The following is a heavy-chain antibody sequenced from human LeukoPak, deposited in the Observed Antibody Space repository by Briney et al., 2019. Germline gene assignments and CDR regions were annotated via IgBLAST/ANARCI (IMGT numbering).Heavy chain of an antibody. V-gene: IGHV3-30*04. CDR3: AKRIGYCSGGSCPVGYYGMDV. D-gene: IGHD2-15*01. CDR1: GFTFSSYA. Sequence: GGSLRLSCAASGFTFSSYAMHWVRQAPGKGLEWVAVISYDGSNKYYADSVKGRFTISRDNSKNTLYLQMNSLRAEDTAVYYCAKRIGYCSGGSCPVGYYGMDVWGQGTTVTVSS. J-gene: IGHJ6*02. CDR2: ISYDGSNK.